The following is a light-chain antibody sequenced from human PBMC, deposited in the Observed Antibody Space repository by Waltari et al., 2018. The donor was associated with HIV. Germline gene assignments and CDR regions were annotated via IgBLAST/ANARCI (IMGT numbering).Light chain of an antibody. V-gene: IGLV3-1*01. Sequence: SYELTQPPSMSVSPGLTASITCSGDNLGDEFVYWYQQRPVQSPVMVIYQDSERPSGIPERFSGSNSGNTATLTISGTQATDEADYYCQTWDNDIAVFGGGTKLTVL. CDR2: QDS. J-gene: IGLJ2*01. CDR3: QTWDNDIAV. CDR1: NLGDEF.